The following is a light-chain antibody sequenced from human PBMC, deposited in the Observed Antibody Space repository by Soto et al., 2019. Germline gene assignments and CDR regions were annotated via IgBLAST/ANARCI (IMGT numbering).Light chain of an antibody. CDR2: DVT. V-gene: IGLV2-14*01. CDR1: SSDIGGYNY. J-gene: IGLJ1*01. CDR3: SSYSDSSTHV. Sequence: QSALTQPASVSGSPGQSITISCTGTSSDIGGYNYVSWYQQYPGKAPKLMIYDVTNRPSGVSKRFSGSKSGNTASLTISGLHAEDEAVYYCSSYSDSSTHVFGTGTQVTVL.